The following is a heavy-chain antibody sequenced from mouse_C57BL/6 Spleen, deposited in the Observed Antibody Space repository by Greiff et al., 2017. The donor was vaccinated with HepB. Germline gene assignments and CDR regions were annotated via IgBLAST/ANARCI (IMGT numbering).Heavy chain of an antibody. V-gene: IGHV1-69*01. CDR3: ARGQIYDYGGFAY. CDR2: IDPSDSYT. J-gene: IGHJ3*01. CDR1: GYTFTSYW. D-gene: IGHD2-4*01. Sequence: QVQLKQPGAELVMPGASVKLSCKASGYTFTSYWMHWVKQRPGQGLEWIGEIDPSDSYTNYNQKFKGKSTLTVDKSSSTACMQLSSLTSEDSAVYYCARGQIYDYGGFAYWGQGTLVTVSA.